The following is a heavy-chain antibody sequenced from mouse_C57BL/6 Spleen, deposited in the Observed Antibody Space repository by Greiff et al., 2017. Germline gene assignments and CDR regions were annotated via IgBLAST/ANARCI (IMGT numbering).Heavy chain of an antibody. CDR1: GFNIKNTY. D-gene: IGHD2-9*01. CDR2: IDPANGNT. V-gene: IGHV14-3*01. Sequence: VQLQQSVAELVRPGASVKLSCTASGFNIKNTYMHWVKQRPEQGLEWIGRIDPANGNTKYAPKFQGKATITADTSSNTAYLRLSSLTSEDTAIYYCAQTSYGYDPYWYFDVWGTGTTVTVSS. CDR3: AQTSYGYDPYWYFDV. J-gene: IGHJ1*03.